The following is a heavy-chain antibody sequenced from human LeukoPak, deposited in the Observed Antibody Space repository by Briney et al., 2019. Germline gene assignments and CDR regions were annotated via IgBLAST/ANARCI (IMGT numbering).Heavy chain of an antibody. Sequence: GGSLRLSCVASAISVTGTFMSWVRQAPGKGLEWVSTMYSGGATHYADSVKGRFSVSRDNVENTLYLQMDNLRVEDTAVYYCARVVTFELDYWGQGTPVLVSS. V-gene: IGHV3-53*01. J-gene: IGHJ4*02. D-gene: IGHD3-10*01. CDR1: AISVTGTF. CDR3: ARVVTFELDY. CDR2: MYSGGAT.